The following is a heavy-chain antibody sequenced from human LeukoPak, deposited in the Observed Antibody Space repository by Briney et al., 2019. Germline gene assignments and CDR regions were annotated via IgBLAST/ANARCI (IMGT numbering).Heavy chain of an antibody. D-gene: IGHD3-10*01. CDR3: AKDDAWLRFGE. CDR2: ISDDARNE. Sequence: GRSLRLSCAASGFPFSGYGMNWVRQAPGKGLEWVTVISDDARNEDYADSVKGRFTISRDNSKNTLYLEVISLTAEDTAVYYCAKDDAWLRFGEWSQGTLVTVSS. V-gene: IGHV3-30*18. CDR1: GFPFSGYG. J-gene: IGHJ4*02.